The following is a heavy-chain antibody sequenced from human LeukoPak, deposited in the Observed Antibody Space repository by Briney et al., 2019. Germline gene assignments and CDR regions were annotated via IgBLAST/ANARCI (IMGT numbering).Heavy chain of an antibody. CDR3: VKCRSTSCYNPFDY. D-gene: IGHD2-2*02. Sequence: ASVKVSCKASGYTFTSYDINWVRQATGQGLEWMGWMNPNSGNTGYAQKFQGRVTMTRNTSISTAYMELSSLRSDDTAVYYCVKCRSTSCYNPFDYWGQGTQVTVSS. CDR1: GYTFTSYD. V-gene: IGHV1-8*01. J-gene: IGHJ4*02. CDR2: MNPNSGNT.